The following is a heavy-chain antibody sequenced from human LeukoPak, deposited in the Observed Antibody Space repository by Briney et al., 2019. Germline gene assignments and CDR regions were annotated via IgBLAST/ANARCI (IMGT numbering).Heavy chain of an antibody. D-gene: IGHD3-3*02. Sequence: ASVKVSCKASGYTFSDCYIHWVRQAPGQGLEYVGWITPKSGDTYSPQRFQGRVTMTRDASISTAYMELSSLRSDDTAVYFCARVRLADERAWAYWGQGTLVTVSS. V-gene: IGHV1-2*02. CDR1: GYTFSDCY. J-gene: IGHJ4*02. CDR2: ITPKSGDT. CDR3: ARVRLADERAWAY.